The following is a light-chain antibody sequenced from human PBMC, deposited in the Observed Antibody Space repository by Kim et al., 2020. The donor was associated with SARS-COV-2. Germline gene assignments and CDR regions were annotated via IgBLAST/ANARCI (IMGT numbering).Light chain of an antibody. V-gene: IGLV3-10*01. CDR3: YSTDSSGNHVV. CDR1: ALPKKY. CDR2: EDS. Sequence: SYELTQPPSVSVFPGQTARITCSGDALPKKYAYWYQQKSGQAPVLVIYEDSKRPSGIPERFSGSSSGTMATLTISGAQVEDEADYYCYSTDSSGNHVVFGGGTQLTVL. J-gene: IGLJ2*01.